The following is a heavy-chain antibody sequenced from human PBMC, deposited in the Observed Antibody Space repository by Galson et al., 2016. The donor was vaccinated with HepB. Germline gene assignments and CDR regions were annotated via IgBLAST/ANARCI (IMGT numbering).Heavy chain of an antibody. CDR3: ARSLPYDFRSACSWFDP. J-gene: IGHJ5*02. CDR1: GGSISSGSYY. Sequence: TLSLTCTVSGGSISSGSYYWSWIRQPAGKGLEWIGRIYTTGNSNYNPSLGSRVTFSVDTSKNQFSLQLSSVTAADTAVYYCARSLPYDFRSACSWFDPWG. CDR2: IYTTGNS. V-gene: IGHV4-61*02. D-gene: IGHD3-3*01.